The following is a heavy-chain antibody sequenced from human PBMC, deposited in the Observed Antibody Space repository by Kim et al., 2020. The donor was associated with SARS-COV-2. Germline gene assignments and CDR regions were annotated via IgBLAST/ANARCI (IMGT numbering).Heavy chain of an antibody. CDR2: IYYSGST. Sequence: SETLSLTCTVSGGSISSSSYYWGWIRQPPGKGLEWIGSIYYSGSTYYNPSLESRVTISVDTSKNQFSLKLSSVTAADTAVYYCAIINPGRENPTNPGFDYWGQGNLVTVTS. CDR1: GGSISSSSYY. V-gene: IGHV4-39*07. J-gene: IGHJ4*02. D-gene: IGHD2-8*01. CDR3: AIINPGRENPTNPGFDY.